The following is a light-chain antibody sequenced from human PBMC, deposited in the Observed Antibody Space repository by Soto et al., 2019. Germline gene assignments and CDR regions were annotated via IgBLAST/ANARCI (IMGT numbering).Light chain of an antibody. V-gene: IGKV3-20*01. CDR1: QSVSSSY. CDR3: QQYGSSPPYT. J-gene: IGKJ2*01. Sequence: EIVLTQSPGTLSLSPGERATLSCRASQSVSSSYLGWYQQKPGQAPRPLIYGASSRATGIPDRFSGSGSGIDFTITISRLEPEDFAVYYCQQYGSSPPYTFGQGTKLEIK. CDR2: GAS.